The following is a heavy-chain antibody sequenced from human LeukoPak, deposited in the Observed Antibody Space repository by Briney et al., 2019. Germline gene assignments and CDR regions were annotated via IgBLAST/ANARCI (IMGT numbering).Heavy chain of an antibody. D-gene: IGHD2-15*01. CDR3: ARMVAATSCFDY. CDR2: IYTSGST. V-gene: IGHV4-4*07. Sequence: SETLSLTCTVSAGSISSYYWSWIRQPAGKGLEWIGRIYTSGSTNYNPALKSRVTMSVDTSKNQFSLKLSSVTAADTAVYYCARMVAATSCFDYWGQGTLVTVSS. CDR1: AGSISSYY. J-gene: IGHJ4*02.